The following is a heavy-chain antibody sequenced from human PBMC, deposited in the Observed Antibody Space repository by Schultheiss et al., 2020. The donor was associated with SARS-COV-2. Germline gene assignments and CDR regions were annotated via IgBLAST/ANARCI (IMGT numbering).Heavy chain of an antibody. CDR3: ARGNGYCSSTSCYRFYYYYYYINV. V-gene: IGHV4-34*01. CDR1: GGSFSGYY. D-gene: IGHD2-2*02. CDR2: INHSGST. J-gene: IGHJ6*03. Sequence: SETLSLTCAVYGGSFSGYYWSWIRQPPGKGLEWIGEINHSGSTNYNPSLKSRVTISVDTSKNQFSLKLSSVTAADTAVYYCARGNGYCSSTSCYRFYYYYYYINVWGKGTTVTVSS.